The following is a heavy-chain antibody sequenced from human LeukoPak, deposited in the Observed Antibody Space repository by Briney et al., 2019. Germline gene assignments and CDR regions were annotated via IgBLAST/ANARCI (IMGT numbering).Heavy chain of an antibody. D-gene: IGHD3-22*01. J-gene: IGHJ4*02. CDR3: ASPYYYDSSGYYPILGY. CDR1: GFTFSSYG. CDR2: ISYDGSNK. V-gene: IGHV3-30*03. Sequence: PGGSLRLSCAASGFTFSSYGMHWVRQAPGKGLEWVAVISYDGSNKYYADSVKGRFTISRDNSKNTLYLQMNSLRAEDTAVYYCASPYYYDSSGYYPILGYWGQGTLVTVSS.